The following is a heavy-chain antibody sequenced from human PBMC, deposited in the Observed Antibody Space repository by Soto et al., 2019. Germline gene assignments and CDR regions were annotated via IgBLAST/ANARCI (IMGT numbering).Heavy chain of an antibody. J-gene: IGHJ6*02. CDR2: IYHSGST. Sequence: QVQLQESGPGLVKPSGTLSLTCAVSGGSISSSNWWSWVRQPPGKGLEWIGEIYHSGSTNYNPSLKSRVPISVDKSKNQFSLKLSSVTAADTAVYYCARGRYQLLFWMDGMDVWGQGTTVTVSS. CDR1: GGSISSSNW. CDR3: ARGRYQLLFWMDGMDV. V-gene: IGHV4-4*02. D-gene: IGHD2-2*01.